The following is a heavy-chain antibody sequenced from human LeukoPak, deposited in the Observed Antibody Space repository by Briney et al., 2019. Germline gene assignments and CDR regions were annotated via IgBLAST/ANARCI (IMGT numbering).Heavy chain of an antibody. CDR1: GFTFSSYW. J-gene: IGHJ6*02. CDR3: ARAGLLWFGESRMDV. CDR2: IKQDGSEK. V-gene: IGHV3-7*01. D-gene: IGHD3-10*01. Sequence: GGSLRLSCAASGFTFSSYWMSWVRQAPGKGLEWVANIKQDGSEKYYVDSVKGRFTISRDNAKNSLYLQMNSPRAEDTAVYYCARAGLLWFGESRMDVWGQGTTITVSS.